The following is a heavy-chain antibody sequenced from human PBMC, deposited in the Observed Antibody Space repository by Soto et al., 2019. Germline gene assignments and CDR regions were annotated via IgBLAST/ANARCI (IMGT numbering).Heavy chain of an antibody. V-gene: IGHV3-23*01. J-gene: IGHJ6*02. D-gene: IGHD6-19*01. CDR3: AKTIYSSGWYYGMDV. CDR2: ISGSGGST. CDR1: GVTLSSYA. Sequence: PGGALRLSCSASGVTLSSYAMSWVRQAPGKGLEWVSAISGSGGSTYYADSVKGRFTISRDNSKNTLYLQMNSLRAEDTAVYYCAKTIYSSGWYYGMDVWGQGTTVTVSS.